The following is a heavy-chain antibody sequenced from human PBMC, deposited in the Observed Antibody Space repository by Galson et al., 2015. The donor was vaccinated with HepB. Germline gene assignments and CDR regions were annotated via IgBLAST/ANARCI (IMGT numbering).Heavy chain of an antibody. Sequence: SLRLSCAASGFTFSDYYMSWIRQAPGKGLEWVSYISSSSSYTNYADSVKGRFTISRDNAKNSLYLQMNSLRAEDTAVYYCARAVGPYDSSGYYSPPGDYWGQGTLVTVSS. CDR2: ISSSSSYT. D-gene: IGHD3-22*01. CDR3: ARAVGPYDSSGYYSPPGDY. CDR1: GFTFSDYY. V-gene: IGHV3-11*06. J-gene: IGHJ4*02.